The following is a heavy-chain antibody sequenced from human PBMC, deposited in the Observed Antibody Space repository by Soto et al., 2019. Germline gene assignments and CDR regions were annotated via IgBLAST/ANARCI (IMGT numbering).Heavy chain of an antibody. CDR2: IWYDGSNK. CDR1: GFTFSSYG. CDR3: ARSGYCSGGSCYIFLYYFDY. V-gene: IGHV3-33*01. D-gene: IGHD2-15*01. J-gene: IGHJ4*02. Sequence: GGSLRLSCAASGFTFSSYGMHWVRQAPGKGLEWVAVIWYDGSNKYYADSVKGRFTISRDNSKNTLYLQMNSLRAEDTAVYYCARSGYCSGGSCYIFLYYFDYWGQGTLVTVSS.